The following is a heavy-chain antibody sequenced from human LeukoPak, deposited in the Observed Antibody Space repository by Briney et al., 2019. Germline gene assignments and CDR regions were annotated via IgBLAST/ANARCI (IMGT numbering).Heavy chain of an antibody. Sequence: GGSLRLSCAASGFTFDDYGMSWVRQAPGKGLEWVAGINWNGGSTGYADSVKGRFTISRDNSKNTLYLQMNSLRAEDTAVYYCAKVTTSYSTFPPFDYWGQGTLVTVSS. J-gene: IGHJ4*02. CDR1: GFTFDDYG. CDR2: INWNGGST. CDR3: AKVTTSYSTFPPFDY. V-gene: IGHV3-20*04. D-gene: IGHD4-11*01.